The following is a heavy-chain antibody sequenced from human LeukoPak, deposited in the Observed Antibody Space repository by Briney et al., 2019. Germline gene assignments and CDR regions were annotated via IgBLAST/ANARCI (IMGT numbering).Heavy chain of an antibody. CDR1: GGSIRSGSYY. J-gene: IGHJ4*02. D-gene: IGHD2-2*02. CDR2: IYTSGST. Sequence: SQTLSLTCTVSGGSIRSGSYYWSWIRQPAGKGLEWIGRIYTSGSTNYNPSLKSRVTISVDTSKDQFSLKLSSVTAADTAVYYCARGSCSSTSCYMGDYWGQGTLVTVSS. CDR3: ARGSCSSTSCYMGDY. V-gene: IGHV4-61*02.